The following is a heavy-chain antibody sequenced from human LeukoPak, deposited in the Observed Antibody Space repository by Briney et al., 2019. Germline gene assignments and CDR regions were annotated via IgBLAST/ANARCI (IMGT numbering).Heavy chain of an antibody. CDR2: INPNSGGT. CDR1: GYTFTGYY. J-gene: IGHJ4*02. CDR3: ARVCGGGSTSCYLHYPDY. D-gene: IGHD2-2*01. Sequence: ASVKVSCKASGYTFTGYYMHWVRQAPGQGLEWMGWINPNSGGTNYAQKFQGRVTMTRDTSISTAYMELSRLRSDDTAVYYCARVCGGGSTSCYLHYPDYWGQGTLVTVSS. V-gene: IGHV1-2*02.